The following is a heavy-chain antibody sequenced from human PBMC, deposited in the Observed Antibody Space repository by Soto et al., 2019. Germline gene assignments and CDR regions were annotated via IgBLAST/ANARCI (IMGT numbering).Heavy chain of an antibody. CDR2: ILSSDEK. D-gene: IGHD3-22*01. CDR3: ARMLAVNYYYYYVDV. CDR1: GFSLRNARMG. V-gene: IGHV2-26*01. J-gene: IGHJ6*03. Sequence: QVTLKESGPVLVKPTETLTLTCTVSGFSLRNARMGVSWIRQPPGKALEWLAHILSSDEKSYNTSLKGRLTLSHDTSNSQVVLTMTNMDPVDTATYFCARMLAVNYYYYYVDVWGEGSTLTVSS.